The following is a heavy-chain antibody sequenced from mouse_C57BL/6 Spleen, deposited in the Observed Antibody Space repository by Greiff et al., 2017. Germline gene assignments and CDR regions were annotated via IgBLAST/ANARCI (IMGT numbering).Heavy chain of an antibody. CDR3: ARMITYFDY. J-gene: IGHJ2*01. Sequence: EVQVVESGGGLVKPGGSLKLSCAASGFTFSSYAMSWVRQTPEKRLEWVATISDGGSYTYYPDNVKGRFTISRDNAKNNLYLQMSHLKSEDTAMYYCARMITYFDYWGQGTTLTVSS. CDR2: ISDGGSYT. D-gene: IGHD2-4*01. CDR1: GFTFSSYA. V-gene: IGHV5-4*01.